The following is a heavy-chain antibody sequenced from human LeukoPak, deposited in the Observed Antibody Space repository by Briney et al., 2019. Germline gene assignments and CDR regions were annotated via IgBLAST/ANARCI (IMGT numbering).Heavy chain of an antibody. J-gene: IGHJ4*02. D-gene: IGHD1-26*01. CDR3: ARDPDRGGSYFDY. Sequence: ASVKVSCKASGYTFTGYYMHWVRPAPGQGLEWMGWINPNSGGTNYAQKFQGRVTMTRDTSISTAYMELSRLRSDDTAVYYCARDPDRGGSYFDYWGQGTLVTVSS. CDR2: INPNSGGT. CDR1: GYTFTGYY. V-gene: IGHV1-2*02.